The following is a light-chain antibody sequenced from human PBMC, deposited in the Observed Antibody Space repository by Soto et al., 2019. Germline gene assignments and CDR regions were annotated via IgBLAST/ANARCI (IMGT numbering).Light chain of an antibody. V-gene: IGLV2-18*02. CDR1: SSDVGSYNR. J-gene: IGLJ1*01. CDR3: NSYTGSSTYV. CDR2: EVS. Sequence: QLVLTQPPSVSGSPGQSVAISCTGTSSDVGSYNRVSWYQQPPGAAPKLMIYEVSNRPPGVPDRFSGSKSGNTASLTISGLQAEDEADYYCNSYTGSSTYVFGTGTKLTVL.